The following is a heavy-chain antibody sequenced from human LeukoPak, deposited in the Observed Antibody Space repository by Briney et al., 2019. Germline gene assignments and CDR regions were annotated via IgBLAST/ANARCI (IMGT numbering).Heavy chain of an antibody. CDR2: ISSSDGSR. D-gene: IGHD3-22*01. CDR1: GFKFSDYY. V-gene: IGHV3-11*04. J-gene: IGHJ4*02. Sequence: GGSLRLSCAASGFKFSDYYMSWIRQAPGKGLEWVADISSSDGSRYYADSVKGRFTISRDNAKNSLYPQMNSLRAEDTAVYYCARANYYDSSGYPTSFDYWGQGTLVTVSS. CDR3: ARANYYDSSGYPTSFDY.